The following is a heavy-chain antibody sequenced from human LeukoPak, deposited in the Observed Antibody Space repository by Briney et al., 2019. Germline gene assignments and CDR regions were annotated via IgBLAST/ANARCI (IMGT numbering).Heavy chain of an antibody. D-gene: IGHD3-10*01. CDR2: IYYSGST. V-gene: IGHV4-31*03. J-gene: IGHJ4*02. CDR3: ASNGRAGDYYGSGSYYYFDY. Sequence: SQTLSLTCTVSGGSISSGGYYWSWIRQHPGKGLEWIGYIYYSGSTYYNPSLKSRVTISVDTSKNQFSLKLSSVTAADTAVYYCASNGRAGDYYGSGSYYYFDYWGQGTLVTVSS. CDR1: GGSISSGGYY.